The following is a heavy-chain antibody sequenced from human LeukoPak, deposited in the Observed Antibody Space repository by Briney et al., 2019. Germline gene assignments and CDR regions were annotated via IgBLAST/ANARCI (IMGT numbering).Heavy chain of an antibody. CDR3: ARDPPSKYCSSTSCPDAFDI. V-gene: IGHV1-69*13. CDR2: IIPIFGTA. J-gene: IGHJ3*02. D-gene: IGHD2-2*01. Sequence: GASVKVSCKASGGTFSSYAISWVRQAPGQGLEWMGGIIPIFGTANYAQKFQGRVTITADESTSTAYMELSSLRSEDTAVYYCARDPPSKYCSSTSCPDAFDIWGRGTMVTVSS. CDR1: GGTFSSYA.